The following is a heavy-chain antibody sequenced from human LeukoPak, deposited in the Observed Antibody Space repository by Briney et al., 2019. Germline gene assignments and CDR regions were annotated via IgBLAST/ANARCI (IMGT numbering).Heavy chain of an antibody. CDR1: GFTFSSYW. J-gene: IGHJ6*02. V-gene: IGHV3-7*03. D-gene: IGHD3-16*01. Sequence: GGSLRLSCAASGFTFSSYWMNWARQAPGKGLEWVASINHNGNVNYYVDSVKGRFTIPRDNAKNSLYLQMSNLRAEDTAVYFCARGGGLDVWGQGATVTVSS. CDR3: ARGGGLDV. CDR2: INHNGNVN.